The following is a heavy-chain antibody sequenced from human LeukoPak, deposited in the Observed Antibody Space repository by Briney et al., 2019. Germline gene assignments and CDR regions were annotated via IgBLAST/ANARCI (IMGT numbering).Heavy chain of an antibody. J-gene: IGHJ6*02. CDR1: GFTFDDYA. D-gene: IGHD3-16*01. CDR3: ARGGGLDV. V-gene: IGHV3-9*01. CDR2: ISWNSGSI. Sequence: GGSLRLSCAASGFTFDDYAMHWVRQAPGKGLEWVSGISWNSGSIGYADSVKGRFTISRDNAKNSLYLQMNSLRAEDTALYYCARGGGLDVWGQGATVTVSS.